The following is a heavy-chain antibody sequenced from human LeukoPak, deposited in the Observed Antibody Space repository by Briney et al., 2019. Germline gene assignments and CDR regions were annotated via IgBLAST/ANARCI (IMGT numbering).Heavy chain of an antibody. J-gene: IGHJ4*02. CDR1: GFTFDDYA. CDR2: ISWDGGST. V-gene: IGHV3-43D*04. D-gene: IGHD3-22*01. Sequence: GGSLRLSCASSGFTFDDYAMHWVRQAPAKGLEWVSLISWDGGSTYYADSVKGRFTISRDNSKNSLYLQMNSLRAEDTALYSCAKVRSYDNNGYYDYWGQGTLVTVSS. CDR3: AKVRSYDNNGYYDY.